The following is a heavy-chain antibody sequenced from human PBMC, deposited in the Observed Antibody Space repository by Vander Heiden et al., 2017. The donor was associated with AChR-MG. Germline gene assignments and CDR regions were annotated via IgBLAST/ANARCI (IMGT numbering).Heavy chain of an antibody. Sequence: QVQLVESGGGVVQPGRSLRLSCAASGFTFSSYGMHWVRQAPGKGLEWVAVISYDGSNKYYADSVKGRFTISRDNSKNTLYLQMNSLRAEDTAVYYCAKTHYDFWRLVDYWGQGTLVTVSS. V-gene: IGHV3-30*18. D-gene: IGHD3-3*01. CDR3: AKTHYDFWRLVDY. J-gene: IGHJ4*02. CDR2: ISYDGSNK. CDR1: GFTFSSYG.